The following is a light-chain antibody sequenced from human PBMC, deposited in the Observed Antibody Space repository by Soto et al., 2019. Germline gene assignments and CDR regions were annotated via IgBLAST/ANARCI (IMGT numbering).Light chain of an antibody. V-gene: IGKV3-20*01. Sequence: EIVLTQSPGTLSLSPGERATLSCRASQSFSSSSLAWYQQKPGQAPRLLMYGASNRAAGIPDRFSGSGSGTDFTLTISRLEPEDFAVYYCQQYGTSRDTFGQGTKLEIK. J-gene: IGKJ2*01. CDR1: QSFSSSS. CDR2: GAS. CDR3: QQYGTSRDT.